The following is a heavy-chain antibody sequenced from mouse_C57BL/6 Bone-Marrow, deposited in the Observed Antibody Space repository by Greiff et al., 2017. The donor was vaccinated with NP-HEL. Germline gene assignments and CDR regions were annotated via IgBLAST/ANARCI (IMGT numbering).Heavy chain of an antibody. J-gene: IGHJ2*01. CDR3: AIQDSNYYGSRRYLDY. CDR1: GYTFTSYW. Sequence: QVQLQQPGAELVKPGASVKMSCKASGYTFTSYWITWVKQRPGQGLEWIGDIYPGSGSTNYNEKFKSKATLTVDTSSSTAYMQLSSLTSEDSAVYYCAIQDSNYYGSRRYLDYWGQGTTLTVSS. CDR2: IYPGSGST. V-gene: IGHV1-55*01. D-gene: IGHD1-1*01.